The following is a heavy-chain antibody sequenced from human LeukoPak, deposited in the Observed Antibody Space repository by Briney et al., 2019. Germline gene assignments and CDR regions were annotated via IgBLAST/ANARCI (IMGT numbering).Heavy chain of an antibody. J-gene: IGHJ4*02. CDR2: IYYSGST. D-gene: IGHD5-12*01. V-gene: IGHV4-59*01. CDR3: ARESLSGYSGYDYDY. CDR1: GGSISSYY. Sequence: SETLSLTCTVSGGSISSYYWSWIRQPPGKGLEWIGYIYYSGSTNYNPSLKSRVTISVDTSKNQFSLKLSSVTAADTAVYYCARESLSGYSGYDYDYWGQGTLVTVSS.